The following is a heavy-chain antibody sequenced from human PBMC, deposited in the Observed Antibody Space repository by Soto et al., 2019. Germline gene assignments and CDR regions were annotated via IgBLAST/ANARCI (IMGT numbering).Heavy chain of an antibody. J-gene: IGHJ4*02. CDR2: ISGSGGST. CDR3: AKGLVRVVVAATQDYFDY. Sequence: GGSLRLSCAASGFTFSSYAMSWVRQAPGKGLEWVSAISGSGGSTYYADSVKGRFTISRDNSKNTLYLQMNSLRAEDTAVYYCAKGLVRVVVAATQDYFDYLGQGTLVTVSS. D-gene: IGHD2-15*01. V-gene: IGHV3-23*01. CDR1: GFTFSSYA.